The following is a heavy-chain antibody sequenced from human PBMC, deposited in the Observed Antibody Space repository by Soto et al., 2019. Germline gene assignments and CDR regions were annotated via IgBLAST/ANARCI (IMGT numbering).Heavy chain of an antibody. Sequence: QVQLQESGPGLVKPSETLSLTCTVSGGSISSYYWSWIRQPAGKGLEWIGRIYTSGSTNYNPSLQSRVTMSVDTSMHQFSLKLSSVTAADTAVYYCAAHEYSSSSYFDYWGQGTLVTVSS. V-gene: IGHV4-4*07. D-gene: IGHD6-6*01. CDR1: GGSISSYY. CDR3: AAHEYSSSSYFDY. J-gene: IGHJ4*02. CDR2: IYTSGST.